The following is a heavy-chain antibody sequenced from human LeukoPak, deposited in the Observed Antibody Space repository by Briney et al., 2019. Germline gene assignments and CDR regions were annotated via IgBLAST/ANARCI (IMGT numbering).Heavy chain of an antibody. J-gene: IGHJ3*02. Sequence: PGGSLRLSCAASGFTFSSYAMSWVRQAPGKGLEWVAFIRYDGSNKYYADSVKGRFTISRDNSKNTLYLQMNSLRAEDTAVYYCAKGELRVRGVNTGAFDIWGQGTMVTVSS. D-gene: IGHD3-10*01. CDR3: AKGELRVRGVNTGAFDI. CDR2: IRYDGSNK. V-gene: IGHV3-30*02. CDR1: GFTFSSYA.